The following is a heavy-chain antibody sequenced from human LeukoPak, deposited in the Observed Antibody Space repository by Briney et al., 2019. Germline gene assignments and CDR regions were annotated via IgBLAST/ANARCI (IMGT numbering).Heavy chain of an antibody. CDR3: ARGGDSSGWPGAYFNY. Sequence: GESLXXSXXGXXCEFTTYWXGWVRQMPGKGLEGMGIIYPGDCDTRYSPSFQGQVNISDDKSISNAFLQWTSMEASDTAMYYCARGGDSSGWPGAYFNYWGQGTLVTVSS. J-gene: IGHJ4*02. V-gene: IGHV5-51*01. CDR2: IYPGDCDT. D-gene: IGHD6-19*01. CDR1: XCEFTTYW.